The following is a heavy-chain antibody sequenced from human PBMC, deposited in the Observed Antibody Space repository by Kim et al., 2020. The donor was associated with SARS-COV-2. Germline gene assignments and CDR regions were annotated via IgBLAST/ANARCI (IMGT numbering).Heavy chain of an antibody. CDR2: IDPSDSYS. Sequence: GESLKISCKGSGYSFTSYWISWVRQMPGKGLEWMGRIDPSDSYSNYSPSFQGHVTISADKSISTAYLQWSSLKASDTAMYYCARHISSSWLTTPDFDYWGQGTLVTVSS. D-gene: IGHD6-13*01. J-gene: IGHJ4*02. CDR3: ARHISSSWLTTPDFDY. V-gene: IGHV5-10-1*01. CDR1: GYSFTSYW.